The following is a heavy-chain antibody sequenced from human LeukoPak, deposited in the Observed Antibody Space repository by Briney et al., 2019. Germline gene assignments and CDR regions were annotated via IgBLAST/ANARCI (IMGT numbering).Heavy chain of an antibody. D-gene: IGHD3-10*01. CDR2: INHSGST. Sequence: KPSETLSLTCAVYGGSFSGYYWSWIHQPPGKGLEWIGEINHSGSTNYNPSLKSRVTISVDTSKNQFSLKLSSVTAADTAVYYCARHLASVRGVIIFHYWGQGTLVTVSS. V-gene: IGHV4-34*01. CDR1: GGSFSGYY. CDR3: ARHLASVRGVIIFHY. J-gene: IGHJ4*02.